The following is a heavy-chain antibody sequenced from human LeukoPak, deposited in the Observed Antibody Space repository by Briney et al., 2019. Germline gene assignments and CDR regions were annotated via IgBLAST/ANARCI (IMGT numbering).Heavy chain of an antibody. Sequence: GASVKVSCKASGVTFSSYAISWVRQAPGQGLEWMGRIIPIFGTANYAQKFQCRVTITTDEATSTAYMELSSLRSEDTAVYYCAARIAAAGHAEYFQHWGQGTLVTVSS. J-gene: IGHJ1*01. CDR3: AARIAAAGHAEYFQH. D-gene: IGHD6-13*01. CDR1: GVTFSSYA. V-gene: IGHV1-69*05. CDR2: IIPIFGTA.